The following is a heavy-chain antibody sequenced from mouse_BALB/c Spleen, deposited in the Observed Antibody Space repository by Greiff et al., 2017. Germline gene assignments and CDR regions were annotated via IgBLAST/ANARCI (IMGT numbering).Heavy chain of an antibody. J-gene: IGHJ2*01. CDR1: GYTFTSYW. D-gene: IGHD2-1*01. Sequence: QVQLQQPGAELVRPGASVKLSCKASGYTFTSYWINWVKQRPGQGLEWIGNIYPSDSYTNYNQKFKDKATLTVDKSSSTAYMQLSSPTSEDSAVYYCTRSDGNYFDYWGQGTTLTVSS. CDR3: TRSDGNYFDY. CDR2: IYPSDSYT. V-gene: IGHV1-69*02.